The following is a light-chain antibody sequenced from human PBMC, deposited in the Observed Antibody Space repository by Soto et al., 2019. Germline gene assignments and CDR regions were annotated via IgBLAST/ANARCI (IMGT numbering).Light chain of an antibody. CDR2: DAS. J-gene: IGKJ1*01. CDR1: QSISGW. V-gene: IGKV1-5*01. CDR3: KQYNSYST. Sequence: DLQMTQSPSTLSSSFGDSVTITCRASQSISGWLAWFQLKPGKAPKLLIYDASSLESGVQSRFSGSGSGTEFTLTISSLQPDDFATYYCKQYNSYSTFGQGTKVDIK.